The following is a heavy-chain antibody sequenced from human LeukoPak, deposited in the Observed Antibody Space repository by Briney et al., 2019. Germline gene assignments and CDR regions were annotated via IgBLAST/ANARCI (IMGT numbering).Heavy chain of an antibody. J-gene: IGHJ4*02. Sequence: SETLSLTCAVFGGSFSGYYWSWIRQPPGKGLEWIGEINHSGSTIYNPSFKSRVTISVDTSKNQFSLKLSSVTAADTAVYYCARGPFQYYYDSSGNFDYWGQGTLVTVSS. CDR3: ARGPFQYYYDSSGNFDY. D-gene: IGHD3-22*01. CDR2: INHSGST. V-gene: IGHV4-34*01. CDR1: GGSFSGYY.